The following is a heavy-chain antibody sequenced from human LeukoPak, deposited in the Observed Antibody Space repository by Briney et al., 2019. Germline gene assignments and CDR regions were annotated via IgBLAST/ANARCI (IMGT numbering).Heavy chain of an antibody. CDR2: ISSSSTTI. CDR1: GFTLSHFG. Sequence: GGSLRLSCAASGFTLSHFGMNWVRQAPGKGLEWISYISSSSTTIYYADSVKGRFAISRDNAKNSLSLQMNSLGAEDTAVYYCARNDYDFWSGYHYWGQGTLVTVSS. D-gene: IGHD3-3*01. J-gene: IGHJ4*02. CDR3: ARNDYDFWSGYHY. V-gene: IGHV3-48*04.